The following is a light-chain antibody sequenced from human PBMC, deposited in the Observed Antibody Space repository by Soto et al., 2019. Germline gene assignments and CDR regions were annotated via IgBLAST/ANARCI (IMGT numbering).Light chain of an antibody. CDR1: SSDVGNYNR. J-gene: IGLJ1*01. CDR2: EVI. V-gene: IGLV2-18*02. Sequence: QSALTQPPSVSGSPGQSVTISCTGTSSDVGNYNRVSWYQQPPGTAPKLMIYEVINRPSGVPDRFSGSKSGTTASLTISGLQAEDEADYFCSSYTSSSTYVFGAGTKLTVL. CDR3: SSYTSSSTYV.